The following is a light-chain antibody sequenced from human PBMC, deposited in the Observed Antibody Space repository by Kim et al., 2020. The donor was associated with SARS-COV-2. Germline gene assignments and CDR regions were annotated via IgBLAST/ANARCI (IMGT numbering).Light chain of an antibody. CDR3: LQHSTYPIT. Sequence: ASVGDRVTSTCRASQDIRNDLGWYQQNPGRAPKRLIYGASSVQSGVPSSFSGSGSGTEFTLTISSVQPEVFATYFCLQHSTYPITFGKGTRREIK. J-gene: IGKJ5*01. CDR2: GAS. V-gene: IGKV1-17*01. CDR1: QDIRND.